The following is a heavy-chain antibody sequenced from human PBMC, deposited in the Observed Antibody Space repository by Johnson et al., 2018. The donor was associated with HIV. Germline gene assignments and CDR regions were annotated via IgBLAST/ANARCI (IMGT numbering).Heavy chain of an antibody. D-gene: IGHD3-22*01. V-gene: IGHV3-20*04. CDR2: IHWNGGST. CDR3: ARALVVSTDGHLFDI. Sequence: VQLVESGGGAVRPGGSLRISCAASGFTFDDYGMSWVRQAPGKGLEWVSGIHWNGGSTGYADSVKGRFTISRDNAKNSLYLQMNSLRAEDTALYYCARALVVSTDGHLFDIWGQGTMVTVSS. J-gene: IGHJ3*02. CDR1: GFTFDDYG.